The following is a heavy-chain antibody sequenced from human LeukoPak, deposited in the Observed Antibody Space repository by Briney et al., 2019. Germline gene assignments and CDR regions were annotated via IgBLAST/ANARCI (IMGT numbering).Heavy chain of an antibody. J-gene: IGHJ5*02. CDR3: ASGWFDP. V-gene: IGHV3-48*01. CDR1: GFTFSSYS. Sequence: GGSLRLSCAASGFTFSSYSMNWVRQAPGKGLEWVSYISSSSSTIYYADSVNGRFTISRDNAKNSLYLQMNSLRAEDTAVYYCASGWFDPWGQGTLVTVSS. CDR2: ISSSSSTI.